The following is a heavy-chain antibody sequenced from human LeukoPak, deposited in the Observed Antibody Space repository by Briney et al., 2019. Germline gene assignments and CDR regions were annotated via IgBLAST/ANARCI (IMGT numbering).Heavy chain of an antibody. Sequence: ASVRVSCKASGYTFTDYGITWVRQAPGQGLEWMGWINPNSGGTNYAQKFQGRVTMTRDTSISTAYMELSRLRSDDTAVYYCARSSGSYHHFDYWGQGTLVTVSS. CDR2: INPNSGGT. V-gene: IGHV1-2*02. CDR1: GYTFTDYG. J-gene: IGHJ4*02. D-gene: IGHD1-26*01. CDR3: ARSSGSYHHFDY.